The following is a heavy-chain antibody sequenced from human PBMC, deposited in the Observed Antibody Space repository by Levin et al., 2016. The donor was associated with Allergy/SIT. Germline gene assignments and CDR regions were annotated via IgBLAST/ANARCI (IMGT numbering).Heavy chain of an antibody. CDR3: ARSGTEAIEY. D-gene: IGHD2-15*01. V-gene: IGHV4-59*01. CDR2: GYYSGTT. J-gene: IGHJ4*02. CDR1: GGSISYYY. Sequence: SETLSLTCSISGGSISYYYWNWIRQSPGKGLEWIGYGYYSGTTKYNPSLESRVTISVDTPKNQFSLKLSSVTTADTAVYYCARSGTEAIEYWGQGTLVTVSS.